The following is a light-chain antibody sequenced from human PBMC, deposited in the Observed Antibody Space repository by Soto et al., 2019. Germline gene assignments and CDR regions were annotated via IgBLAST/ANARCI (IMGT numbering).Light chain of an antibody. Sequence: EILMTQSPATLSVSPGESATLSCRASQSVSTSLAWYQQKPGQAPRLLIYGASTRATDIPARFSGSGSGTEFTLTISSLQSEDFAVYYSQQRSNWLTFGGGTKVDIK. J-gene: IGKJ4*01. CDR1: QSVSTS. V-gene: IGKV3-15*01. CDR3: QQRSNWLT. CDR2: GAS.